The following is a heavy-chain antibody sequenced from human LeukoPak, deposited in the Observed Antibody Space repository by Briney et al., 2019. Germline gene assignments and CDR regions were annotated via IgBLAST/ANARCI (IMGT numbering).Heavy chain of an antibody. D-gene: IGHD5-18*01. CDR2: IIPIFGTA. J-gene: IGHJ5*02. CDR3: ARGYASAMVIDWFDP. CDR1: GGTFSSYA. V-gene: IGHV1-69*13. Sequence: AVKVSCKASGGTFSSYAISWVRQAPVQGLEWMGGIIPIFGTANYAQKFQGRVTITADESTSTAYMELSSLRSEDTAVYYCARGYASAMVIDWFDPWGQGTLVTVSS.